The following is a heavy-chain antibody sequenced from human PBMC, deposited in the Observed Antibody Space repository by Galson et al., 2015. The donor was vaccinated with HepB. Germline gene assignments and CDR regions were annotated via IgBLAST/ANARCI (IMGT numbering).Heavy chain of an antibody. D-gene: IGHD3-22*01. V-gene: IGHV5-51*01. CDR1: GYSFTSYW. J-gene: IGHJ6*02. CDR3: ARHSDDSSGYYTLDYYGMDV. CDR2: IYPGDSDT. Sequence: QSGAEVKKPGESLKISCTGSGYSFTSYWIGWVRQMPGKGLEWMVIIYPGDSDTRYSPSFQGQVTISADKSISTAYLQWSSLKASDTAMYYCARHSDDSSGYYTLDYYGMDVWGQGTTVTVSS.